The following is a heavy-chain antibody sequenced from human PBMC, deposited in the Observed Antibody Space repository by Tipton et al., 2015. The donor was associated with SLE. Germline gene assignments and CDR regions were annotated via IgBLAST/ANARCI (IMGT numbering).Heavy chain of an antibody. Sequence: TLSLTCTVSGDSISSAYWIWIRQPPGRGLEWIGYISESGNTNYNPSLKSRVTMSVDTSKNQFSLSLTSPTPADTAIYFCARDGGGDMLDFWGQGALVTVSS. J-gene: IGHJ4*02. CDR1: GDSISSAY. CDR2: ISESGNT. D-gene: IGHD2-21*02. V-gene: IGHV4-59*01. CDR3: ARDGGGDMLDF.